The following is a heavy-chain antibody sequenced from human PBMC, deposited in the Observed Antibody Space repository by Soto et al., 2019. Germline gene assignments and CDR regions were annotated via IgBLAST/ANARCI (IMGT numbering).Heavy chain of an antibody. CDR2: MNPNSGNT. Sequence: QVQLVQSGAEVKKPGASVKVSCKASGYTFTSYDINWVRQATGQGLEWMGWMNPNSGNTGYAQKLQGRVTMTRNTSISTAYMELSSLRSEDTAVYYCASRYTRSAVEAFDIWGQGTMVTVSS. D-gene: IGHD3-16*02. V-gene: IGHV1-8*01. CDR1: GYTFTSYD. J-gene: IGHJ3*02. CDR3: ASRYTRSAVEAFDI.